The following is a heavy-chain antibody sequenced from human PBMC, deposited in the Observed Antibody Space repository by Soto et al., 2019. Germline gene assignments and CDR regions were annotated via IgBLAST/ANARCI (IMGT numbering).Heavy chain of an antibody. CDR3: GMTTVTADAFDI. J-gene: IGHJ3*02. Sequence: QVQLVQSGAEVKKPGASVKVSCKASGYTFTSYDINWVRQATGQGLEWMGWMNPNSGNTGYAQKCQGRVTMTRNTSISTAYMELSSLRSEDTAVYYCGMTTVTADAFDIWGQGTMVTVSS. CDR1: GYTFTSYD. D-gene: IGHD4-17*01. V-gene: IGHV1-8*01. CDR2: MNPNSGNT.